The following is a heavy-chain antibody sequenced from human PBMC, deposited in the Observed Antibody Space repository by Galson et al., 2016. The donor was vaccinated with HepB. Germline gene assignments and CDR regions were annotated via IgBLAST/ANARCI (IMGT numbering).Heavy chain of an antibody. J-gene: IGHJ4*02. CDR3: ARRRLGHCSSINCYHYDY. Sequence: KSRVAISVDKSKNQFSLKLSSVTAADTAVYYCARRRLGHCSSINCYHYDYWGQGTLVTVSS. V-gene: IGHV4-39*01. D-gene: IGHD2-2*01.